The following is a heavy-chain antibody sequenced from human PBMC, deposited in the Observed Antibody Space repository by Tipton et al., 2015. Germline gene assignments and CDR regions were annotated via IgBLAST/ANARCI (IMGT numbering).Heavy chain of an antibody. CDR2: ISHSDTS. D-gene: IGHD3-9*01. CDR3: ACQDYDSLTRDYQTVDY. J-gene: IGHJ4*02. Sequence: TLSLTCTVSGGSVNSANYYWSWIRQPPGKGLEWIGYISHSDTSHYNPSLKSRVTISVDTSKNQFSLTLNSLTAADTAVYYCACQDYDSLTRDYQTVDYWGQGTLVTVSS. CDR1: GGSVNSANYY. V-gene: IGHV4-61*01.